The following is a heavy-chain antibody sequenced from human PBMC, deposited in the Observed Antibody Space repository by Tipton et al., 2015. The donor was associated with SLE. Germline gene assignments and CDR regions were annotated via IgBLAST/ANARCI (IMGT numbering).Heavy chain of an antibody. CDR3: ARGMLTWRGAIIGVDV. D-gene: IGHD2-8*01. V-gene: IGHV4-30-4*01. CDR2: ISESGDT. CDR1: GGSISSGDYF. J-gene: IGHJ6*02. Sequence: TLSLTCTVSGGSISSGDYFWSWIRQHPGRGLEWIGCISESGDTYYNPSLKSRLTMSVDTSENRFSLKLSSVTAADTAVYYCARGMLTWRGAIIGVDVWGQGTSVNVSS.